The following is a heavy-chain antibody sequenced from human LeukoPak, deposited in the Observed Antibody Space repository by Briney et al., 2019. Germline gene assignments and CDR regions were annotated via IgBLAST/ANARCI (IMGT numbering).Heavy chain of an antibody. D-gene: IGHD3-3*01. J-gene: IGHJ4*02. CDR1: GGSFSGYY. CDR3: ARSIWSGYYFDY. CDR2: INHSGST. Sequence: SETLSLTCAVYGGSFSGYYWSWIRQPPGKGLEWIGEINHSGSTNYNPSLKSRVTISVDTSKNQFSLELSSVTAADTAVYYCARSIWSGYYFDYWGQGTLVTVSS. V-gene: IGHV4-34*01.